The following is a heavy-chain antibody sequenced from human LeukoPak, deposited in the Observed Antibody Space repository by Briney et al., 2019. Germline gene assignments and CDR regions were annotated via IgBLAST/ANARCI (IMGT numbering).Heavy chain of an antibody. V-gene: IGHV4-39*01. D-gene: IGHD3-3*01. CDR1: GGSISSSSYY. CDR2: IYYSGST. J-gene: IGHJ5*02. Sequence: SETLSLTCTVSGGSISSSSYYWGWIRQPPGKGLEWIGSIYYSGSTYYNPSLKSRVTISVDTSKNQFSLKLSSVTAADTAVYYCASQYYDFPGPWGREPWSPSPQ. CDR3: ASQYYDFPGP.